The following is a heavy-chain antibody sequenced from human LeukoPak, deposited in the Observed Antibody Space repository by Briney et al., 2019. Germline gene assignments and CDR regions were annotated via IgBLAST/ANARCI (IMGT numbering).Heavy chain of an antibody. CDR1: GGTFSSYA. D-gene: IGHD3-3*01. V-gene: IGHV1-69*13. Sequence: GASVKVSCKASGGTFSSYAISWVRQAPGQGLEWMGGIIPIFGTANYAQKFQGRVTITADESTSTAYMELSSLRSEDTAVYCCARTESGVVLDAFDIWGQGTMVTVSS. CDR2: IIPIFGTA. CDR3: ARTESGVVLDAFDI. J-gene: IGHJ3*02.